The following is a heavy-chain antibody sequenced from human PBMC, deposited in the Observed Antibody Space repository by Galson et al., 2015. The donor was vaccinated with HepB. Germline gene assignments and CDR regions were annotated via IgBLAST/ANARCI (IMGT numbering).Heavy chain of an antibody. J-gene: IGHJ3*01. V-gene: IGHV3-7*01. CDR2: IKQDGSEG. CDR3: AKLDFSGISDF. CDR1: GFTFSNYW. D-gene: IGHD3-3*01. Sequence: SLRLSCAASGFTFSNYWMSWVRQAPGKGLEWVASIKQDGSEGYYVDSVKGRFTISRDNAENSLDLQMNSLKVEDTAVYYCAKLDFSGISDFWGQGTMVIVSS.